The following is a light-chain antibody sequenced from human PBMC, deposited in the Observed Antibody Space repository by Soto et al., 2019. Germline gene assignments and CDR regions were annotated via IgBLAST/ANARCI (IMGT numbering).Light chain of an antibody. CDR2: DAS. CDR3: QQRSNWPPIT. V-gene: IGKV3-11*01. J-gene: IGKJ5*01. CDR1: QSVSNY. Sequence: EIVLTHSPGTLSLSPGERATLSCRASQSVSNYLAWYQQKPGQPPRLLIYDASNRATGIPARFSDSGSGTDFTLTISSLEPEDFAVYYCQQRSNWPPITFGQGTRLEIK.